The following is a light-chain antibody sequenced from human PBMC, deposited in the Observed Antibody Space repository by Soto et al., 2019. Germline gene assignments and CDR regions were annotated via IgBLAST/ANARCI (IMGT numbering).Light chain of an antibody. V-gene: IGKV3-11*01. J-gene: IGKJ5*01. CDR3: QQRSTRIT. CDR1: QSVSTY. Sequence: EVVLTQSPATLSLSPGERATLSCRASQSVSTYLAWYQQKPGQAPRLLIYDASKRATGIPARFSGSVSGTDFTLTISSLEPEDFAVYYCQQRSTRITFGQGTRLEIK. CDR2: DAS.